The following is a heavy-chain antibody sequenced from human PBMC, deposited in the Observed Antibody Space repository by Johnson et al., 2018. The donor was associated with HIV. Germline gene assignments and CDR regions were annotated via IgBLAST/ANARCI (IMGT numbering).Heavy chain of an antibody. J-gene: IGHJ3*02. D-gene: IGHD2-15*01. V-gene: IGHV3-7*01. Sequence: VQLVESGGGLVQPGGSLRLSCAASGFTFSSYWMNWVRQAPGKGLEWVASIKQDGSEKYYVDSVKGRFTISRDNAKNSLYLQMNSLRAEDTAVYYCATDIVVVLAVTGTGAAFDIWGQGTMVTVSS. CDR1: GFTFSSYW. CDR2: IKQDGSEK. CDR3: ATDIVVVLAVTGTGAAFDI.